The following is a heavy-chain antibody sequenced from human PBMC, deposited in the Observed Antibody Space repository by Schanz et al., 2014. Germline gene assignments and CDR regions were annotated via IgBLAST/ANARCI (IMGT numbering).Heavy chain of an antibody. CDR1: GFTLSNYA. Sequence: EMQLLESGGGLAQPGGSLRLSCAASGFTLSNYAMSWVRQAPGKGLEWVSALSEGGGGTHYADSVRGRFTISSDSSKITLYLQISSLRADDAAVYYSAKAADWPVTRFDPWGQGALVTVSS. CDR2: LSEGGGGT. J-gene: IGHJ5*02. D-gene: IGHD3-9*01. V-gene: IGHV3-23*01. CDR3: AKAADWPVTRFDP.